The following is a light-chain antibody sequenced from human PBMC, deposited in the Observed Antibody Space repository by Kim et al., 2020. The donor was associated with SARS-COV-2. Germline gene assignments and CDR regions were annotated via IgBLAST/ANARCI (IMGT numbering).Light chain of an antibody. CDR3: QAWDSSTHNYV. J-gene: IGLJ1*01. V-gene: IGLV3-1*01. CDR2: QDN. CDR1: KLGSKN. Sequence: PGHTTRITCSGIKLGSKNFSWYQRKPGQSPVVVIYQDNHRPSGIPERFSGSNSGNTATLTISGTQAMDEADYYCQAWDSSTHNYVFGAGTKVTVL.